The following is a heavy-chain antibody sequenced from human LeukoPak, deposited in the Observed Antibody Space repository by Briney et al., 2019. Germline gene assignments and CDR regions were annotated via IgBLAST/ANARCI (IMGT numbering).Heavy chain of an antibody. CDR2: INPNSGGT. V-gene: IGHV1-2*02. Sequence: ASVKVSCKASGYTFTSYYMHWVRQAPGQGLEWMGWINPNSGGTNYAQKFQGRVTMTRDTSISTAYMELSRLRSDDTAVYYCARAFRAAAGYMDVWGKGTTVTVSS. CDR1: GYTFTSYY. D-gene: IGHD6-13*01. J-gene: IGHJ6*03. CDR3: ARAFRAAAGYMDV.